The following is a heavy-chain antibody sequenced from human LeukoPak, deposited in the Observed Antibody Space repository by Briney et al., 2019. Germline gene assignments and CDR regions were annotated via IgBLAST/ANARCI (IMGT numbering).Heavy chain of an antibody. V-gene: IGHV4-34*01. J-gene: IGHJ4*02. CDR2: INHSGST. CDR1: GESFSGYY. CDR3: ARVPRRQLVRDY. D-gene: IGHD6-13*01. Sequence: SETLSLTCAVYGESFSGYYWSWIRQPPGKGLEWIGEINHSGSTNYNPSLKSRVTISVDTSKNQFSLKLSSVTAADTAVYYCARVPRRQLVRDYWGQGTLVTVSS.